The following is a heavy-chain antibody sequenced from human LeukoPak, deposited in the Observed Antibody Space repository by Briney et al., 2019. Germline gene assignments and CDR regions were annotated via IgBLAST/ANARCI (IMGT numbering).Heavy chain of an antibody. CDR2: ISGSGGST. V-gene: IGHV3-23*01. CDR1: GFTFSSYA. D-gene: IGHD6-25*01. CDR3: ARERRERTFDY. J-gene: IGHJ4*02. Sequence: GGSLRLSCAAPGFTFSSYAMSWVRQAPGKGLEWVSAISGSGGSTYYADSVKGRFTISRDNAKNSLYLQMNSLRAEDTAVYYCARERRERTFDYWGQGTLVTVSS.